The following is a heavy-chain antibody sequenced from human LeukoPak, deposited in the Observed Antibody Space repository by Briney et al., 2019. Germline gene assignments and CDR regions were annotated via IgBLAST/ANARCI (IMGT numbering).Heavy chain of an antibody. D-gene: IGHD6-19*01. Sequence: GGSLRLSCAASGFTFSSYAMSWVRQAPGKGLEWVSAISGSGGSTYYADSVKGRFTISRDNSKNMLYLQMNSLRAEDTAVYYCAKSGSGWYGFDYWGQGTLVTVSS. CDR1: GFTFSSYA. J-gene: IGHJ4*02. V-gene: IGHV3-23*01. CDR3: AKSGSGWYGFDY. CDR2: ISGSGGST.